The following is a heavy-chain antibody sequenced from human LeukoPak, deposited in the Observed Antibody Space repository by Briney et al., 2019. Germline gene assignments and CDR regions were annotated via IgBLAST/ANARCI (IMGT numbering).Heavy chain of an antibody. CDR2: IYYSGST. Sequence: SETLSLTCTVSGGSISSSSYYWGWIRQPPGKGLEWIGSIYYSGSTYYNPSLKSRVTISVDTSKNQFSLKLSSVTAADTAVYYCARLHTGLGVDWFDPWGQGTLVTVSS. J-gene: IGHJ5*02. V-gene: IGHV4-39*01. D-gene: IGHD3/OR15-3a*01. CDR1: GGSISSSSYY. CDR3: ARLHTGLGVDWFDP.